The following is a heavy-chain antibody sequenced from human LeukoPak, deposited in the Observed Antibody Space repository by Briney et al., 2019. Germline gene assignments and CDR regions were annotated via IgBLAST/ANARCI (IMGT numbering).Heavy chain of an antibody. CDR3: AREYDFWSGYYYFDY. J-gene: IGHJ4*02. CDR2: IKQDGSEK. CDR1: GFTFSSYW. V-gene: IGHV3-7*01. D-gene: IGHD3-3*01. Sequence: GGSLRLSCAASGFTFSSYWMSWVRQAPGKGLEWVANIKQDGSEKHYVDSVKGRFTISRDSAKNSLYLQMNSLRAEDTAVYYCAREYDFWSGYYYFDYWGQGTLVTVSS.